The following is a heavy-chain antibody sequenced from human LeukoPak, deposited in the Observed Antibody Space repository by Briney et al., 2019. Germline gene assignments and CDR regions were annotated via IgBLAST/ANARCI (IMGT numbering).Heavy chain of an antibody. J-gene: IGHJ3*02. V-gene: IGHV1-2*06. Sequence: ASVKVSCKASGYTFTGYYMHWVRQAPGRGLEWMGRINPNSGGTNYAQKFQGRVTMTRDTSISTAYMELSRLRSDDTAVYYCATLIEYSSSSFGAFDIWGQGTMVTVSS. CDR2: INPNSGGT. D-gene: IGHD6-6*01. CDR1: GYTFTGYY. CDR3: ATLIEYSSSSFGAFDI.